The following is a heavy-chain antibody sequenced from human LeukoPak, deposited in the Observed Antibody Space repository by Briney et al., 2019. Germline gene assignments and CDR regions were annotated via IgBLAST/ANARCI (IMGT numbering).Heavy chain of an antibody. CDR1: GGSFSGYY. Sequence: SETLSLTCAVYGGSFSGYYWSWIRQPPGKGLEWTGEINHSGSTYYNPSLKSRVTISVDTSKNQFSLKLSSVTAADTAVYYCAGGYDFWSGSIDYWGQGTLVTVSS. CDR3: AGGYDFWSGSIDY. V-gene: IGHV4-34*01. CDR2: INHSGST. D-gene: IGHD3-3*01. J-gene: IGHJ4*02.